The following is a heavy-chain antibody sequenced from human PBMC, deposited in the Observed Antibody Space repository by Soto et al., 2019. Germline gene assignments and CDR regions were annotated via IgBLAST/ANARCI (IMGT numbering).Heavy chain of an antibody. CDR2: INHSGST. V-gene: IGHV4-34*01. J-gene: IGHJ1*01. Sequence: SETLSLTCAVYGGYFREYYCSWIRQHPGKGLEWIGEINHSGSTNYNPSLKSRVTVSVDTSKNQFSLKLSAVTAADTAVYYCARGGYSSGWYGTEYFQHWGQGTLVTVSS. D-gene: IGHD6-19*01. CDR1: GGYFREYY. CDR3: ARGGYSSGWYGTEYFQH.